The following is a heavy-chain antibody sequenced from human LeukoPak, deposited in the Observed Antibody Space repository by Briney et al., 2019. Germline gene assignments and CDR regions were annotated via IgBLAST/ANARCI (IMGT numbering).Heavy chain of an antibody. CDR2: IIPIFGTA. CDR1: GGTFSSYA. V-gene: IGHV1-69*13. CDR3: ARRNDSSGIDYFDY. Sequence: SVKVSCKASGGTFSSYAISWVRQAPGQGLEWMGGIIPIFGTANCAQKFQGRVTITADESTSTAYMELSSLRSEDTAVYYCARRNDSSGIDYFDYWGQGTLVTVSS. D-gene: IGHD6-19*01. J-gene: IGHJ4*02.